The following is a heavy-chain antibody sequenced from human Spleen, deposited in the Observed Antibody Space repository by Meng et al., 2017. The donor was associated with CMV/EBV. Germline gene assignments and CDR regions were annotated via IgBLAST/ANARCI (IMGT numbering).Heavy chain of an antibody. V-gene: IGHV3-30-3*01. D-gene: IGHD3-16*01. CDR2: ISYDGSNK. J-gene: IGHJ4*02. Sequence: VELVESGGGVVQPGRSLRLSCAASGFTFSSYAMHWVRQAPGKGLEWVAVISYDGSNKYYADSVKGRFTISRDNSKNTLYLQMNSLRAEDTAVYYCARGWAGDYWGQGTLVTVSS. CDR1: GFTFSSYA. CDR3: ARGWAGDY.